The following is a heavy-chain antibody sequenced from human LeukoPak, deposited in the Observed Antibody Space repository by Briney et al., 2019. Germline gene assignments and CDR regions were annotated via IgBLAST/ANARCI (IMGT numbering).Heavy chain of an antibody. CDR1: GGSFSGYY. Sequence: SETLSLTCAVYGGSFSGYYWSWIRQPPGKGLEWIGEINHSGSTNYNPSLKSRVTISVDTSKNQFSLKLSSVTAADTAVYYCARGVVVPAAFPYYCDYWGRGTLVTVSS. V-gene: IGHV4-34*01. D-gene: IGHD2-2*01. CDR2: INHSGST. J-gene: IGHJ4*02. CDR3: ARGVVVPAAFPYYCDY.